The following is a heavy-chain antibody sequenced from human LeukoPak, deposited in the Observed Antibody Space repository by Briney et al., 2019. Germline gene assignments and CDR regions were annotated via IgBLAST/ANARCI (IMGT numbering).Heavy chain of an antibody. D-gene: IGHD3-10*01. CDR1: GFTFSNAW. J-gene: IGHJ6*04. V-gene: IGHV3-15*01. CDR3: TTCRLWFGDLIKWSYDMDV. Sequence: GGSLRLSCAASGFTFSNAWMSWVRQAPGKGLEWVGRVKSKSDGGRTDYAAPVKGRFTISRDDSKNTLYLQINSLKTEDTAVYYCTTCRLWFGDLIKWSYDMDVWGKGTTVTVSS. CDR2: VKSKSDGGRT.